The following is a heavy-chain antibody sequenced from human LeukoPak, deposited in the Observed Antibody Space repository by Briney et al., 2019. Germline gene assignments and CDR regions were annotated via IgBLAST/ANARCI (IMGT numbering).Heavy chain of an antibody. D-gene: IGHD6-19*01. Sequence: PGGSLRLSCAASGFTFSSYAMSWVRQAPGKGLEWVSAISGSGGSTYYADSVKGRFTISRDNAKNSLYLQMNSLRAEDTALYYCAKGRFSSGRYFDYWGQGTLVTVSS. CDR1: GFTFSSYA. V-gene: IGHV3-23*01. CDR3: AKGRFSSGRYFDY. CDR2: ISGSGGST. J-gene: IGHJ4*02.